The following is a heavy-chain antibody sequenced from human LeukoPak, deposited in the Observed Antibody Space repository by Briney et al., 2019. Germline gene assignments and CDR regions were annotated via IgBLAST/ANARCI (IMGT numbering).Heavy chain of an antibody. CDR2: INHSGST. CDR3: ARAKYSSSGFNLDY. J-gene: IGHJ4*02. CDR1: GGSFSGYY. V-gene: IGHV4-34*01. D-gene: IGHD6-6*01. Sequence: SETLSLTCAVYGGSFSGYYWSWIRQPPGKGLEWIGEINHSGSTNYNPSLKSRVTISVDTSKNQYSLKLSSVPAADTAVYYCARAKYSSSGFNLDYWGQGTLVTVSS.